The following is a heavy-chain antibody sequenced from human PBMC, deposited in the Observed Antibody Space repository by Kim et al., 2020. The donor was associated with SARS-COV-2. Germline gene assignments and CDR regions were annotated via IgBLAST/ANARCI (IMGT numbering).Heavy chain of an antibody. CDR2: ISSSGSYI. J-gene: IGHJ2*01. CDR1: GFTFTTCS. Sequence: GGSLRLSCAVSGFTFTTCSMNWVRQAPGKGLEWVSSISSSGSYIYYADSVKGRFTISRDTAKNSLHLQMNSLRAEDTAVYYCARYESSTYSFSFDLWGRGTLVTVSS. CDR3: ARYESSTYSFSFDL. V-gene: IGHV3-21*01. D-gene: IGHD3-22*01.